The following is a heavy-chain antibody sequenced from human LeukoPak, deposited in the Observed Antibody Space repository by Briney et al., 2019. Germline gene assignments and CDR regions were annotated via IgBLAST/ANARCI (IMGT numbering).Heavy chain of an antibody. CDR1: GFTFSSYW. D-gene: IGHD6-13*01. V-gene: IGHV3-7*01. CDR2: IKQDGSEK. CDR3: ARDLRPSSWYLGY. J-gene: IGHJ4*02. Sequence: PGGSLRLSCAASGFTFSSYWMSWVRQAPGKGLEWVANIKQDGSEKYYVDSVKGRFTISRGNAKNSLYLQMNSLRAEDTAVYYCARDLRPSSWYLGYWGQGTLVTVSS.